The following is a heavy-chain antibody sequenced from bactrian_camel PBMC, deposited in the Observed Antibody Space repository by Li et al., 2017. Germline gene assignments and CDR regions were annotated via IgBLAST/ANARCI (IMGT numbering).Heavy chain of an antibody. J-gene: IGHJ4*01. D-gene: IGHD4*01. CDR2: IGRDGIT. V-gene: IGHV3S55*01. CDR1: GINYDRYC. Sequence: QLVESGGGSVQTGGSLRLSCVVSGINYDRYCMAWFRQAPGKEREGVACIGRDGITMYSDSVKGRFTISKDNAMNTLYLQMDSLKPEDTAVYYCAASGFCHYRDYRVPANRGQGTQVTVS. CDR3: AASGFCHYRDYRVPAN.